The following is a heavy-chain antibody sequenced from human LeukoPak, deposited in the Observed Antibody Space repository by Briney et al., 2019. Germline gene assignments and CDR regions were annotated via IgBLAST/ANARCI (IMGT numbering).Heavy chain of an antibody. CDR3: AGVRGSGSYYRRWFDP. V-gene: IGHV4-30-2*01. J-gene: IGHJ5*02. Sequence: SQTLSLTCAVSGGSISSGGYSWSWIRQPPGKGLEWIGYIYHSGSTYYNPSLKSRVTISVDRSKNQFSLKLSSVTAADTAVYYCAGVRGSGSYYRRWFDPWGQGTLVTVSS. CDR2: IYHSGST. CDR1: GGSISSGGYS. D-gene: IGHD3-10*01.